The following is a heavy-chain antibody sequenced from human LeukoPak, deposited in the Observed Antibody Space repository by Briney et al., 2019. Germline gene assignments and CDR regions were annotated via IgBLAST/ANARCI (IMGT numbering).Heavy chain of an antibody. D-gene: IGHD3-10*01. Sequence: SETLSLTCTVSGGSISSSLYHWGWIRQPPGKGLEWIGSIYYSGSTYYNPSLKSRVTISVDTSKNQFSLKLSSVTAADTAVYYCARDLRGVFDYWGQGTLVTVSS. CDR2: IYYSGST. CDR3: ARDLRGVFDY. V-gene: IGHV4-39*07. J-gene: IGHJ4*02. CDR1: GGSISSSLYH.